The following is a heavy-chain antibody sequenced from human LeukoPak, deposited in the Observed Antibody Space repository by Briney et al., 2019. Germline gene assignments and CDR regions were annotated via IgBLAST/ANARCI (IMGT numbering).Heavy chain of an antibody. J-gene: IGHJ4*02. Sequence: PGGSLRLSCAASGFNYRVYGMNWVRQAPGKGLEWVSSISSSSSYIYYADSVKGRFTISRDNAKNSLYLQMNSLRAEDTAVYYCARDPSRAGSYPFDYWGQGTLVTVSS. CDR2: ISSSSSYI. CDR3: ARDPSRAGSYPFDY. V-gene: IGHV3-21*01. D-gene: IGHD1-26*01. CDR1: GFNYRVYG.